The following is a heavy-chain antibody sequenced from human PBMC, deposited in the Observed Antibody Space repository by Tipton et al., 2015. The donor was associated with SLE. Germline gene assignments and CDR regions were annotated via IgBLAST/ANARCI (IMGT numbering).Heavy chain of an antibody. CDR2: IKSKTDGGTT. V-gene: IGHV3-15*07. Sequence: SLRLSCAASGFTFSNAWMNWVRQAPGKGLEWVGRIKSKTDGGTTDYAAPVKGRFTISRDDSKNTLYLQMNSRKTEDTYVYYCTSVDSGASIYGMAFWGPGTTVTVSS. CDR1: GFTFSNAW. J-gene: IGHJ6*02. D-gene: IGHD4-17*01. CDR3: TSVDSGASIYGMAF.